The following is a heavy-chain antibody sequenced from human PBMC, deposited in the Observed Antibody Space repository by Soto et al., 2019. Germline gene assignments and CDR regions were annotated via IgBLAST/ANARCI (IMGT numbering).Heavy chain of an antibody. J-gene: IGHJ6*02. CDR1: GGSFSGYY. Sequence: SETLSLTCAVYGGSFSGYYWSWIRQPPGKGLEWIGEINHSGSTNYNPSLKSRVTISVDTSKNQFSLKLSSVTAADTAVYYCAREGSGYSYGYRYYYYYGMDVWGQGTTVTVSS. CDR2: INHSGST. D-gene: IGHD5-18*01. CDR3: AREGSGYSYGYRYYYYYGMDV. V-gene: IGHV4-34*01.